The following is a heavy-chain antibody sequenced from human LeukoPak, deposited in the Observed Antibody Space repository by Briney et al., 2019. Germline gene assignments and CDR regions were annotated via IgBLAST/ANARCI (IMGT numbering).Heavy chain of an antibody. CDR3: AREGDGYNFDY. CDR1: GGSISSYY. D-gene: IGHD5-24*01. Sequence: SETLSLTCTVSGGSISSYYWSWIRQPPGKGLEWIGYIYYSGSTNYNPSLKSRVTISVDTSKNQFSLKLSSVTAADTAVYYCAREGDGYNFDYWGQGTLVTVSA. CDR2: IYYSGST. J-gene: IGHJ4*02. V-gene: IGHV4-59*01.